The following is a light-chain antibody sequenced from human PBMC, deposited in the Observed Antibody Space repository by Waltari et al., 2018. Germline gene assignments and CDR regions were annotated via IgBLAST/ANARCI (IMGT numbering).Light chain of an antibody. V-gene: IGKV3-15*01. J-gene: IGKJ1*01. CDR2: DAS. Sequence: EVVMTQSPVTLSVSPGERATLSCRASQSVSNNLAWYQHKPGQAPRLVMYDASTRASGLPARVSGTGSGREFTLTINSLQSEDVAIYYCQQYSNWPPWTFGQGTTVEIK. CDR3: QQYSNWPPWT. CDR1: QSVSNN.